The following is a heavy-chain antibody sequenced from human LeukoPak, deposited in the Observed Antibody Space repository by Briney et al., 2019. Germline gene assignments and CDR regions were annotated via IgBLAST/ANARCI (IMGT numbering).Heavy chain of an antibody. V-gene: IGHV1-3*01. CDR3: ARDRGVASSGYGWFDP. J-gene: IGHJ5*02. D-gene: IGHD3-22*01. CDR2: INAGNGNT. Sequence: APVKVSCKASGYTFTSYAMHWVRQAPGQRLEWMGWINAGNGNTKYSQKFQGRVTITRDTSASTAYTELSSLRSEDTAVYYCARDRGVASSGYGWFDPWGQGTLVTVSS. CDR1: GYTFTSYA.